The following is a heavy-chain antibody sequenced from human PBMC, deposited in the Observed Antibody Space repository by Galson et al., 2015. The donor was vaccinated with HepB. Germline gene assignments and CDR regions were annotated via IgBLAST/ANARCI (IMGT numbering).Heavy chain of an antibody. V-gene: IGHV1-46*01. CDR2: INPSGGST. CDR3: ARGGRYCSSTSCYRGDYMDV. J-gene: IGHJ6*03. D-gene: IGHD2-2*02. CDR1: GYTFTSYS. Sequence: SVKVSCKASGYTFTSYSMHWVRQAPGQGLEWMGIINPSGGSTSYAQKFQGRVTMTRDTSTSTVYMELSSLRSEDTAVYYCARGGRYCSSTSCYRGDYMDVWGKGTTVTVSS.